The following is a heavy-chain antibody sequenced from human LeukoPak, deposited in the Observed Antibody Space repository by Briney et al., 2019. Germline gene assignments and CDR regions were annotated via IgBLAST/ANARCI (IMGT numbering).Heavy chain of an antibody. V-gene: IGHV1-69*13. J-gene: IGHJ6*02. CDR2: IIPIFGTA. Sequence: ASVTVSCKASGGTFSSYAISWVRQAPGQGLEWMGGIIPIFGTANYAQKFQGRVTITADESTSAAYMELSSLRSEDTAVYYCARYSSSSVYYYGMDVWGQGTTVTVSS. CDR1: GGTFSSYA. D-gene: IGHD6-6*01. CDR3: ARYSSSSVYYYGMDV.